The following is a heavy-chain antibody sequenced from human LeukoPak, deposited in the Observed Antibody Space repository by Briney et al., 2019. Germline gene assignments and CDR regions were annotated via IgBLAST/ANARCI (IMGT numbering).Heavy chain of an antibody. CDR3: ARRAAAGYYYYYMDV. V-gene: IGHV1-46*01. Sequence: ASVKVSCKASGYTFTSYYMHWVRQAPGQGLEWMGIINPSGDSTSYAQKFQGRVTMTRDMSTSTVYMELSSLRSEDTAVYYCARRAAAGYYYYYMDVWGKGTTVTVSS. J-gene: IGHJ6*03. CDR2: INPSGDST. CDR1: GYTFTSYY. D-gene: IGHD6-13*01.